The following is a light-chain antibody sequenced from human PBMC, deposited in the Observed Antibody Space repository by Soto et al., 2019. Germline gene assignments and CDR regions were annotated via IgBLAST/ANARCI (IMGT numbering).Light chain of an antibody. CDR3: QQSRNWPSFT. CDR2: DAS. Sequence: ESVLTQSPATLSLSPGERVSLSCRASQSVGSYFAWYQQKPGQPPRLLIYDASKRAPGIPARFSGSGSGTDFTLTISSLEPEDFAVYYCQQSRNWPSFTFGPGNTVDV. CDR1: QSVGSY. V-gene: IGKV3-11*01. J-gene: IGKJ3*01.